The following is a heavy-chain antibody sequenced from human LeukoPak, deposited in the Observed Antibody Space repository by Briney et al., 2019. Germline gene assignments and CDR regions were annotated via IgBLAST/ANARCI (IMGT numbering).Heavy chain of an antibody. Sequence: PSETLSLACTVSGGSISSSSYYWGCIRQPPGKGLELIGSVYYSGSTYYTPSLKSRVTISVDTSKNQLSLKLSSVTAADTAVYYCASARTSSRSWFTFDYWGQGILVTVSS. CDR3: ASARTSSRSWFTFDY. CDR1: GGSISSSSYY. D-gene: IGHD6-13*01. J-gene: IGHJ4*02. V-gene: IGHV4-39*01. CDR2: VYYSGST.